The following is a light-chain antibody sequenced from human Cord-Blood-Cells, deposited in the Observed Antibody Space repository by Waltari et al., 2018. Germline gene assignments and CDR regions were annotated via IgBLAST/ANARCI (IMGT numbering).Light chain of an antibody. CDR2: RNN. CDR3: AAWDDSLSGWV. CDR1: SSNIGSNY. Sequence: QSVLTQPPSASGTPGQRVTISCSGSSSNIGSNYVYCYQQLQGTAPKLLIYRNNQRPSGVPDRFSGSKSGTSASLAISGLRSEDEADYYCAAWDDSLSGWVFGGGTKLTVL. V-gene: IGLV1-47*01. J-gene: IGLJ3*02.